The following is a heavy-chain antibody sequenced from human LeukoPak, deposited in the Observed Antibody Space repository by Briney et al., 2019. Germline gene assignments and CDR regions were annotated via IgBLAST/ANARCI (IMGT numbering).Heavy chain of an antibody. Sequence: SVKVSCKASGFTFISSAMQWVRQARGQRLEWIGWIAVGSGKTNYAQKFQERVTITRDMSTSTAYMELSSLRSEDTAVYYCAAERHYDTSGYCDYGGQGTVVTVSS. J-gene: IGHJ4*02. CDR1: GFTFISSA. CDR2: IAVGSGKT. V-gene: IGHV1-58*02. CDR3: AAERHYDTSGYCDY. D-gene: IGHD3-22*01.